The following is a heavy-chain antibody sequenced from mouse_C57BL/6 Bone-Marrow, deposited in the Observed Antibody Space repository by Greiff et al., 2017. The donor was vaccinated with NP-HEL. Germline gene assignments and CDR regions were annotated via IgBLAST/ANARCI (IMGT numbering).Heavy chain of an antibody. CDR3: ASPYEYDFAWFAY. Sequence: EVQRVESGGDLVKPGGSLKLSCAASGFTFSSYGMSWVRQTPDKRLEWVAAISSGGSYTYYPDSFKGRFTISRDNAKNTLYLQMSRMKAEDTAMYYCASPYEYDFAWFAYWGQGTLVTVSA. CDR1: GFTFSSYG. J-gene: IGHJ3*01. V-gene: IGHV5-6*01. CDR2: ISSGGSYT. D-gene: IGHD2-4*01.